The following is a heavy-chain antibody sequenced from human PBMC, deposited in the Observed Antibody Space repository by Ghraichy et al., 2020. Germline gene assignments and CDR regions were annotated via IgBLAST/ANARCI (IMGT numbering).Heavy chain of an antibody. Sequence: GGSLRLSCAASGFTFSGYWMSWVRQAPGKGLEWVANIKKDGSEKYYVDSVKGRFTISRDNAKNSLYLQMNSLRAEDTAVYYCARALGSGWYFDYWGQGTLVTVSS. CDR1: GFTFSGYW. D-gene: IGHD6-19*01. CDR3: ARALGSGWYFDY. J-gene: IGHJ4*02. CDR2: IKKDGSEK. V-gene: IGHV3-7*01.